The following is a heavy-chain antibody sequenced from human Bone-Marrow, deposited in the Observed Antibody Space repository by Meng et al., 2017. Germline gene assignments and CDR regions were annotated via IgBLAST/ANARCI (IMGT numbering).Heavy chain of an antibody. J-gene: IGHJ4*02. V-gene: IGHV1-2*06. Sequence: QGQLVQSGAELKKPGASVKVSCKASGYTFTSYAMNWVRQAPGQGLEWMGRINPKSGDTHYAQKFQARVTMTGDTSISTAYMELSGLRSDDTAMYYCARDEDISAAGKLFGDYWGQGTLVTVSS. D-gene: IGHD6-25*01. CDR1: GYTFTSYA. CDR3: ARDEDISAAGKLFGDY. CDR2: INPKSGDT.